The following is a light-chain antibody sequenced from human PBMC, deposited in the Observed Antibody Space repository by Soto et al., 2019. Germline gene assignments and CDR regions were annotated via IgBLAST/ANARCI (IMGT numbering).Light chain of an antibody. V-gene: IGKV3-11*01. CDR3: QQRTNLPLFT. CDR1: QSVSRY. CDR2: DTS. Sequence: EIVLTQSPATLSLSPGEGATLSCRASQSVSRYLAWYQQKPGQAPRLLIYDTSNRAIGIPARFSGSGSGTDFSLTISSLEPEDFAVYYCQQRTNLPLFTFGPGTKVDIK. J-gene: IGKJ3*01.